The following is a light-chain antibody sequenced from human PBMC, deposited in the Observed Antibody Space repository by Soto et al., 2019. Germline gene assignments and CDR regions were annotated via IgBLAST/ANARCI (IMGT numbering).Light chain of an antibody. CDR2: DAS. V-gene: IGKV3-11*01. Sequence: EIVLTQSPDTLSLSPGERATLSCRASQSVSSYLAWYQQRPGQAPRLLIYDASNRATGIPARFSGAGSETDFTRSISSLEPEDFAVYYCQQRSNWPHTFGQGTKLQIK. CDR1: QSVSSY. CDR3: QQRSNWPHT. J-gene: IGKJ2*01.